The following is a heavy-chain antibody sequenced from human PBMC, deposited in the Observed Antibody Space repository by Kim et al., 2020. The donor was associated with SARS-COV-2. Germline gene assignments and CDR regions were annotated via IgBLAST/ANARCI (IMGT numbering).Heavy chain of an antibody. J-gene: IGHJ4*02. Sequence: YYADSVKGRFTISRDNSKNTLYLQMKSLRAEDTAVYYCAKDYGDYVNFDYWGQGTLVTVSS. D-gene: IGHD4-17*01. CDR3: AKDYGDYVNFDY. V-gene: IGHV3-23*01.